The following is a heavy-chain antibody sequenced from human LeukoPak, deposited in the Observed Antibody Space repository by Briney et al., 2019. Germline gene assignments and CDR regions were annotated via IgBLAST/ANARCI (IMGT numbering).Heavy chain of an antibody. D-gene: IGHD3/OR15-3a*01. Sequence: SETLSLTCTVSGGSISSYSWSWIRQPPGKGLEWIGYIYYSGSTNYNPSLKSRVTVSVDTSKNQSSLRLSSVTAADTAVYYCARSHSVWTSFDYWGQGTLVTVSS. CDR3: ARSHSVWTSFDY. CDR1: GGSISSYS. V-gene: IGHV4-59*01. CDR2: IYYSGST. J-gene: IGHJ4*02.